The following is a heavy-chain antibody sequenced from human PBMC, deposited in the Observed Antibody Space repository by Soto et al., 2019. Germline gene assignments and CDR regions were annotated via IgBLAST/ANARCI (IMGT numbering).Heavy chain of an antibody. D-gene: IGHD6-13*01. CDR1: GYTFTSYG. J-gene: IGHJ6*02. V-gene: IGHV1-18*04. Sequence: QVPLVQSGAEVKKPGASVKVSCKASGYTFTSYGISWVRQAPGQGLEWMGWISAYNGNTNYAQKLQGRVTMTTDTSTSTAYMELRSLRSDDTAVYYCAREGAAVRGYYYYYGMDVWGQGTTVTVSS. CDR2: ISAYNGNT. CDR3: AREGAAVRGYYYYYGMDV.